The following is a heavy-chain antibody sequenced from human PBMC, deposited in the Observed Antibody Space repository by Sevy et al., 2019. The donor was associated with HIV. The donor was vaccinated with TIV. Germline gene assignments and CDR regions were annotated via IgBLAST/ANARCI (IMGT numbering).Heavy chain of an antibody. CDR2: ISGSGGST. CDR1: GFTFSSYA. CDR3: AKLRGPGGSGSKSRYYFDY. Sequence: GGSLRLSCAASGFTFSSYAMSWVRQAPGKGLEWVSAISGSGGSTYYAYSVKGRFTISRDNSKNTLYLQMNSLRAEDTAVYYCAKLRGPGGSGSKSRYYFDYWGQGTLVTVSS. D-gene: IGHD3-10*01. J-gene: IGHJ4*02. V-gene: IGHV3-23*01.